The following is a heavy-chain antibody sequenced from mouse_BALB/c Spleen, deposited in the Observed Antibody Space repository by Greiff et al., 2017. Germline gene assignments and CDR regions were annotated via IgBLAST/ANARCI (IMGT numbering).Heavy chain of an antibody. V-gene: IGHV5-17*02. CDR3: ARETMITMGDAMDY. CDR1: GFTFSSFG. CDR2: ISSGSSTI. Sequence: DVMLVESGGGLVQPGGSRKLSCAASGFTFSSFGMHWVRQAPEKGLEWVAYISSGSSTIYYADTVKGRFTISRDNPKNTLFLQMTSLRSEDTAMYYCARETMITMGDAMDYWGQGTSVTVSS. J-gene: IGHJ4*01. D-gene: IGHD2-4*01.